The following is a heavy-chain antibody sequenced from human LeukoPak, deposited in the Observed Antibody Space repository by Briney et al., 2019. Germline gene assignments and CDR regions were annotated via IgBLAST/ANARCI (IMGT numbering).Heavy chain of an antibody. V-gene: IGHV1-2*02. Sequence: GASVKVSCKASGYTFTGYYMHWVRRAPGQGLEWMGWINPNSGGTNYAQKFQGRVTMTRDTSISTAYMELSRLRSDDTAVYYCARAIKGDIVVVPAAVDAFDIWGQGTMVTVSS. CDR2: INPNSGGT. CDR3: ARAIKGDIVVVPAAVDAFDI. J-gene: IGHJ3*02. D-gene: IGHD2-2*01. CDR1: GYTFTGYY.